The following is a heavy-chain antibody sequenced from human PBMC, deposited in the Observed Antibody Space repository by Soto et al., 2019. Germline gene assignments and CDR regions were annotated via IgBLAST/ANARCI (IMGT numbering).Heavy chain of an antibody. CDR3: AREVGHMDV. CDR1: GYTFTTYS. Sequence: ASVKVSCKAFGYTFTTYSINWVRQAPGQGLEWMGWVSPYNGDTTYAQKVQGRVTMTTDTSTRTAYLELGSLRSDDTAVYYCAREVGHMDVWGQGTTVTVPS. V-gene: IGHV1-18*04. J-gene: IGHJ6*02. CDR2: VSPYNGDT.